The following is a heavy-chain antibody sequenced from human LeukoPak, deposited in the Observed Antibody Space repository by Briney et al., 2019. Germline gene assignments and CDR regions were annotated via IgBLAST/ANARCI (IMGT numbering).Heavy chain of an antibody. V-gene: IGHV4-59*12. CDR1: GGSISGYY. J-gene: IGHJ4*02. CDR3: AREDAGSYYAGDY. CDR2: IYYSGTT. Sequence: SETLSLTCSVSGGSISGYYWSWIRQPPGKGLEWIGYIYYSGTTIYNPSLKSRLTISLDTSKNQFSLNLSSVTAADTAVYYCAREDAGSYYAGDYWGQGTLVTVSS. D-gene: IGHD3-10*01.